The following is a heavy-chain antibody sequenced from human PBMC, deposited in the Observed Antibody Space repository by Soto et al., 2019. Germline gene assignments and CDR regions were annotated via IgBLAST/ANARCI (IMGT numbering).Heavy chain of an antibody. CDR3: ARGWRQLVPNWFDP. V-gene: IGHV4-59*01. Sequence: PSETLSLTCTVSNGSISSYYWSWIRQPPGKGLEWIGYIYYSGITNYNPSLKSRVTISVDTSKNQFSLKLSSVTAADTAVYYCARGWRQLVPNWFDPWGQGTLVTVSS. D-gene: IGHD6-6*01. CDR1: NGSISSYY. CDR2: IYYSGIT. J-gene: IGHJ5*02.